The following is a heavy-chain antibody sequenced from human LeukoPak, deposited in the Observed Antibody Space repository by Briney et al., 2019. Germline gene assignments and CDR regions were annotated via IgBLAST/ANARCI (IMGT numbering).Heavy chain of an antibody. Sequence: PGGSLRLSCAASGFTFSSYAMSWVRQAPGKGLEWVSAISGSGGSTYYADSVKGRFTISRDNSKNTLYLQMNSLRAEDTAVYYCAKWGPEMATIWHDAFDIWGQGTMVTVSS. CDR1: GFTFSSYA. CDR3: AKWGPEMATIWHDAFDI. V-gene: IGHV3-23*01. CDR2: ISGSGGST. J-gene: IGHJ3*02. D-gene: IGHD5-12*01.